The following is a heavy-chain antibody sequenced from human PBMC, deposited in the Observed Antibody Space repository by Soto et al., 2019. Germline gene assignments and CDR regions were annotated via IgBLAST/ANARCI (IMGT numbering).Heavy chain of an antibody. V-gene: IGHV3-72*01. J-gene: IGHJ3*02. D-gene: IGHD2-21*02. CDR2: TRNKANSYTT. CDR1: GLTFSDHY. CDR3: STLVVVVTAIDAFDI. Sequence: GGSLRLSCAASGLTFSDHYMDWVRQAPGKGLEWVGRTRNKANSYTTEYAASVKGRFTISRDDSKNSLYLQMNSLKTEDMAVYYCSTLVVVVTAIDAFDIWGQGTMVTVSS.